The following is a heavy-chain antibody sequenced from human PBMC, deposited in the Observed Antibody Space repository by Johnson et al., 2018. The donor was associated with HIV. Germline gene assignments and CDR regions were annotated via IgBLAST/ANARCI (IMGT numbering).Heavy chain of an antibody. D-gene: IGHD2-21*01. J-gene: IGHJ3*02. CDR3: ARDGYSGGFDI. Sequence: EVQLVESGGGLVQPGGSLRLSCAASGFIVSRNYMNWVRQAPGKGLEWVSVIYSGGSTYYTDSVKGRFTISRDNSKNTVYLQMNSLKTEDTAVYYCARDGYSGGFDIWGQGTMVTVSS. CDR2: IYSGGST. V-gene: IGHV3-66*01. CDR1: GFIVSRNY.